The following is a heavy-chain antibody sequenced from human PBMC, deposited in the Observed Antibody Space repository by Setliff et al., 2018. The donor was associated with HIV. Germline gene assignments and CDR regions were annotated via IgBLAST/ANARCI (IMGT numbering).Heavy chain of an antibody. D-gene: IGHD2-15*01. J-gene: IGHJ5*02. CDR2: IIPIFGTA. V-gene: IGHV1-69*05. Sequence: ASVKFSCKASGDTLSIHPISWVRQAPGRGLDWMGGIIPIFGTATYAQKFQGRVTITTDESTGTAYMELSSLRSEDTAVYYCALPYCSGGNCWSSASLPPAGWFDPWGQGTLVTVSS. CDR3: ALPYCSGGNCWSSASLPPAGWFDP. CDR1: GDTLSIHP.